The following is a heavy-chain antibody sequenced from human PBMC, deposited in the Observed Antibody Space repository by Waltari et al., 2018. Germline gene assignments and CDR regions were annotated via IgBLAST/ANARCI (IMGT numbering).Heavy chain of an antibody. V-gene: IGHV3-23*04. CDR1: GFTFTGFTFGSYA. D-gene: IGHD2-21*02. CDR2: ISANGDST. J-gene: IGHJ4*02. Sequence: EVQLVESGGGLVQPGGSLRLSCAGYGFTFTGFTFGSYAMSWVRQAPGKGLEWVSGISANGDSTYYADSVKGRFTISRDNSKNTLYLQVNSLRAEDTAVYYCAKAMAVTPYYFDYWGQGTLVTVSS. CDR3: AKAMAVTPYYFDY.